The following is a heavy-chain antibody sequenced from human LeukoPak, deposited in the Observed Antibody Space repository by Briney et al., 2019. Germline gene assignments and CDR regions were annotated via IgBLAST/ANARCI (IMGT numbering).Heavy chain of an antibody. CDR3: ARQWLPGAPYYYYGMDV. CDR1: GYSFTSYW. V-gene: IGHV5-51*01. J-gene: IGHJ6*02. Sequence: GESLKISCKGSGYSFTSYWIGWVRQMPGKGLEWMGIIYPGDSDTSYSPSFQGQVTISADKSISTAYLQWSSLKASDTAMYYCARQWLPGAPYYYYGMDVWGQGTTVTVSS. CDR2: IYPGDSDT. D-gene: IGHD3-22*01.